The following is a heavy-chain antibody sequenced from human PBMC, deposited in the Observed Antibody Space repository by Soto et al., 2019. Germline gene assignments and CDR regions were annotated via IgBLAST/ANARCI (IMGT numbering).Heavy chain of an antibody. V-gene: IGHV4-30-4*01. CDR1: GGSISSGDYY. Sequence: QVQLQESGPGLVKPSQTLSLTCSVSGGSISSGDYYWSWIRQPPGKGLEWIGYIYYSGSTYYNPSLKSRVTISVDTSKNQFALKLSSVTAADTAVYYCARVGMISGSYWVDYWGQGTLVTVSS. J-gene: IGHJ4*02. D-gene: IGHD1-26*01. CDR3: ARVGMISGSYWVDY. CDR2: IYYSGST.